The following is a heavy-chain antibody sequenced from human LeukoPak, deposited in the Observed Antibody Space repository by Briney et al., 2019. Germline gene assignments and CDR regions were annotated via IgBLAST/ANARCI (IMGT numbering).Heavy chain of an antibody. Sequence: SETLSLTCTVSGGSISSHYWSWIRQPPGQGLEWIGYIYYSGSTNYNPSLKSRVTISVDTSKNQFSLKLSSVTAADTAVYYCAGSEGVVGVVPASMHYYYYYMDVWGKGTTVTVSS. D-gene: IGHD2-2*01. CDR2: IYYSGST. CDR3: AGSEGVVGVVPASMHYYYYYMDV. CDR1: GGSISSHY. J-gene: IGHJ6*03. V-gene: IGHV4-59*11.